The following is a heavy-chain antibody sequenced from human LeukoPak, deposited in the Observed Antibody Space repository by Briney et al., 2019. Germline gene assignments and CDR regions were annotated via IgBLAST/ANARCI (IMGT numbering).Heavy chain of an antibody. CDR1: GYSFTSYW. J-gene: IGHJ5*02. Sequence: GESLKISCKGSGYSFTSYWIGWVRQMPGKGLEWMGIIYPGDSDTRYSPSFQGQVTISADKSISTAYLQWSSLKASDTAMYYCARGLRYFDWLFHGVSWFDPWGQGTLVTVSS. D-gene: IGHD3-9*01. V-gene: IGHV5-51*01. CDR3: ARGLRYFDWLFHGVSWFDP. CDR2: IYPGDSDT.